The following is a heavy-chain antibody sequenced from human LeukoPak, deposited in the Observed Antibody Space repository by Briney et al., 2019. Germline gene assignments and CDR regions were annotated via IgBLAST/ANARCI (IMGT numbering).Heavy chain of an antibody. Sequence: SETLSLTCAVYGGSFSGYYGSWRRQPPGKGLEGIGEINHSGSTNYNPSLKSRVTISVDTSKNQFSLKLSSVTAADTAVYYCARGLRIAAAGTLGYWGQGTLVTVSS. CDR3: ARGLRIAAAGTLGY. J-gene: IGHJ4*02. D-gene: IGHD6-13*01. CDR1: GGSFSGYY. V-gene: IGHV4-34*01. CDR2: INHSGST.